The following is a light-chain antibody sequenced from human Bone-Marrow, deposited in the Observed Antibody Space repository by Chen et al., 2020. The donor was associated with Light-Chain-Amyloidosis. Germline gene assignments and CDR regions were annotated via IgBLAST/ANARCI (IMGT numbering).Light chain of an antibody. CDR1: QSVFSSSDNKNS. Sequence: EIVMTQSPDSLAVSLGEMATIHCKYSQSVFSSSDNKNSLAWYQQKPGQPPKLLIARSSTRESGVPDRFSGSGTGADFTLTISSRQAEDVAVYYCQQYHSWETVGQGTKVEIK. CDR2: RSS. J-gene: IGKJ1*01. CDR3: QQYHSWET. V-gene: IGKV4-1*01.